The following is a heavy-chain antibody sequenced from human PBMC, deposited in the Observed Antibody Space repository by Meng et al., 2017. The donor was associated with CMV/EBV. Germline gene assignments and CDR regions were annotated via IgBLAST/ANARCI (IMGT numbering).Heavy chain of an antibody. CDR1: GFTFSSYG. J-gene: IGHJ4*02. Sequence: GGSLRLSCGASGFTFSSYGMHWVRQAPGKGLEWVAFIRYDGSNKYYAGSVKGRFTISRDNSKNTLYLQMNSLRAEDTAVYYCAKASMDYSNYAGYFDYWGQGTLVTVSS. CDR3: AKASMDYSNYAGYFDY. D-gene: IGHD4-11*01. V-gene: IGHV3-30*02. CDR2: IRYDGSNK.